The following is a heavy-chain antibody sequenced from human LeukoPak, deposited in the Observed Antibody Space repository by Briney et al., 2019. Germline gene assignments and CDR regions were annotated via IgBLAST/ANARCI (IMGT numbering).Heavy chain of an antibody. D-gene: IGHD3-10*01. Sequence: PGGSLRLSCAASGFTVSSNYMSWVRQAPGKGLEWVSVIYSGGSTYYADSVKGRFTISRDNSKNTLYLQMNSLRAEDTAVYYCASYVYYGSGSFWDYWGQGTLVTVSS. V-gene: IGHV3-66*01. CDR3: ASYVYYGSGSFWDY. CDR1: GFTVSSNY. J-gene: IGHJ4*02. CDR2: IYSGGST.